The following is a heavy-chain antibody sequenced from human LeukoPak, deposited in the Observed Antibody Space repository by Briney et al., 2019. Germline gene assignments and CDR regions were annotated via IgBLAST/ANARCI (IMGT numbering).Heavy chain of an antibody. CDR1: GGSFSGYY. CDR2: INHSGST. J-gene: IGHJ4*02. Sequence: SETLSLTCAVYGGSFSGYYWSWIRQPPGKGLEWIGEINHSGSTNYNPSLKSRVTISVDTSKNQFSLKLSSVTAAVTAVYYCARQRGYYDSSGYYFFSSWFDYWGQGTLVTVSS. D-gene: IGHD3-22*01. CDR3: ARQRGYYDSSGYYFFSSWFDY. V-gene: IGHV4-34*01.